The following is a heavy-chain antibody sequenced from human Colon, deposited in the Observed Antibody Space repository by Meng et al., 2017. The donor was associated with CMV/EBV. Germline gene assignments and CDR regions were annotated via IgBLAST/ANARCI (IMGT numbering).Heavy chain of an antibody. J-gene: IGHJ4*02. CDR2: IKNKANSYIT. CDR1: GFTFSDHH. D-gene: IGHD3-10*01. CDR3: GRDSMKGGGFDC. V-gene: IGHV3-72*01. Sequence: GGSLRLSCAASGFTFSDHHMDWVRQAPGKGLEWVGRIKNKANSYITEYAASVRGRFTISRDGSKNSLYLQMNSLKTEDTAVYYCGRDSMKGGGFDCWGQGILVTVSS.